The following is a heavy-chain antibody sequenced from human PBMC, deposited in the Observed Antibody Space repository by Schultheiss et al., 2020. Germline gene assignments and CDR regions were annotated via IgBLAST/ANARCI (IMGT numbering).Heavy chain of an antibody. J-gene: IGHJ6*02. D-gene: IGHD4-17*01. CDR3: ARDQDHDYGDLLSYYYYGMDV. CDR2: ISYDGSNK. Sequence: GGSLRLSCAASGFTFSSYAMHWVRQAPGKGLEWVAVISYDGSNKYYADSVKGRFTISRDNSKNTLYLQMNSLRAEDTAVYYCARDQDHDYGDLLSYYYYGMDVWGQGTTVTVSS. V-gene: IGHV3-30-3*01. CDR1: GFTFSSYA.